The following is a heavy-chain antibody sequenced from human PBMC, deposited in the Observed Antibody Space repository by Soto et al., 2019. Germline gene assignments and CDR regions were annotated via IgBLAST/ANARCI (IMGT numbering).Heavy chain of an antibody. V-gene: IGHV4-59*08. Sequence: SETLSLTCTVSGGSISSYYWSWIRQPPGKGLEWIGYIYYSGSTNYNPSLKSRVTISVGTSKNQFSLKLSSVTAADTAVYYCAKLRRGDYIWGSYRSSSWFDPWGQGTLVTVSS. CDR2: IYYSGST. CDR1: GGSISSYY. CDR3: AKLRRGDYIWGSYRSSSWFDP. D-gene: IGHD3-16*02. J-gene: IGHJ5*02.